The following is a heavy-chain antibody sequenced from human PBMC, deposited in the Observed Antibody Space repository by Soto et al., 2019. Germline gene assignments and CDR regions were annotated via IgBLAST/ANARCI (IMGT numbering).Heavy chain of an antibody. D-gene: IGHD3-16*02. CDR1: GYTFTSYD. J-gene: IGHJ4*02. V-gene: IGHV1-8*01. CDR3: ARVQVNYDYIWGSYRYMPY. CDR2: MNPNSGNT. Sequence: GASVKVSCKASGYTFTSYDINWVQQATGQGLEWMGWMNPNSGNTGYAQKFQGRVTMTRNTSISTAYMELSSLRSEDTAVYYCARVQVNYDYIWGSYRYMPYWGQGTLVTVSS.